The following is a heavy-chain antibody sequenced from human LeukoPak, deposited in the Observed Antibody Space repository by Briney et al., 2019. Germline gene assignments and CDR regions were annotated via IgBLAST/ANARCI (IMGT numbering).Heavy chain of an antibody. CDR2: IHSDGRT. CDR1: GGSISGSIT. J-gene: IGHJ4*02. D-gene: IGHD6-25*01. Sequence: SETLSLTCRVSGGSISGSITWGWVRQAPGKGLEWIGNIHSDGRTAPNPSLRSRVTLSLDTSTNQFSLKMNSVTAADTALYYCARVLTAAGLDFWGQGILVSVSS. CDR3: ARVLTAAGLDF. V-gene: IGHV4-39*07.